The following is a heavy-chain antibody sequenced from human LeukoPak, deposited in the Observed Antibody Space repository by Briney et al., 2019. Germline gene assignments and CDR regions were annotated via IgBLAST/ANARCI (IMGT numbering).Heavy chain of an antibody. Sequence: SETLSLTCAVYGGSFSGYYWSWIRQPPGKGLEWIGEINHSGSTNYNPSLKSRVTISVDTSKNQFSLKLSSVTAADTAVYYCAVTYYDYVWGSYRYAPGFDYWGQGTLVTVSS. CDR1: GGSFSGYY. CDR2: INHSGST. D-gene: IGHD3-16*02. J-gene: IGHJ4*02. CDR3: AVTYYDYVWGSYRYAPGFDY. V-gene: IGHV4-34*01.